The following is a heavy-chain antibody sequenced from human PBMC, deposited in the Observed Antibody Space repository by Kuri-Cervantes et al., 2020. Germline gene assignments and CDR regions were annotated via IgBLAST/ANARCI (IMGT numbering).Heavy chain of an antibody. CDR3: AAQVVNGPVDY. Sequence: SETLSLTCTVSGGSISSYYWSWIRQPAGEGLEWIRRIFTGGEIIYNPSLRSRVTLSADTSQNQVSLHLTSATAADTAVYYCAAQVVNGPVDYWGLGTLVTVSS. D-gene: IGHD2-8*01. CDR1: GGSISSYY. V-gene: IGHV4-4*07. CDR2: IFTGGEI. J-gene: IGHJ4*02.